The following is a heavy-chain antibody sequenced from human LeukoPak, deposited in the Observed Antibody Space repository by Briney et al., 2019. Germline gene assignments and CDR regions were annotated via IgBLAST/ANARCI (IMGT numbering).Heavy chain of an antibody. Sequence: GGSLRLSCAASGFPFSGYPMSWVRQGPGKGLEWVAFISYVEGDVLYADSVKGRFTISRDDSKNTLYLQMNSLRPEDSAVFYCARAGGAWSTTHYYYYMDVWGNGTTVTVSS. CDR3: ARAGGAWSTTHYYYYMDV. CDR2: ISYVEGDV. D-gene: IGHD1-1*01. V-gene: IGHV3-30*01. CDR1: GFPFSGYP. J-gene: IGHJ6*03.